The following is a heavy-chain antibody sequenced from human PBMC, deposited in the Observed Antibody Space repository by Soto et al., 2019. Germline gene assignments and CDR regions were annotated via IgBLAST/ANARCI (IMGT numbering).Heavy chain of an antibody. V-gene: IGHV3-33*01. CDR2: IWDDGSKK. J-gene: IGHJ4*02. Sequence: GGSLRLSCAASGFTFSSYGMHWVRQAPGKGLERVAFIWDDGSKKNYADSVKGRFTISRDNSKNTLFLQMNSLRAEDTAVYYCARVPFAYSTSPTFDYWGQGTLVTVSS. CDR3: ARVPFAYSTSPTFDY. D-gene: IGHD6-6*01. CDR1: GFTFSSYG.